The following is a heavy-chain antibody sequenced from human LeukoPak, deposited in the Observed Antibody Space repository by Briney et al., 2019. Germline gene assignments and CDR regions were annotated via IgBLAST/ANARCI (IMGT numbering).Heavy chain of an antibody. J-gene: IGHJ3*02. CDR1: GGSMSNIYY. Sequence: SETLSLTCNVSGGSMSNIYYWGWIRQPPGKGLEWIGNIFYSGITYYNPSPRSRVTIAIDTSKSQFSLKLTSVTAADTAVYYCARRGYSYADTFDIWGQGTLVTVSS. CDR2: IFYSGIT. D-gene: IGHD5-18*01. CDR3: ARRGYSYADTFDI. V-gene: IGHV4-39*01.